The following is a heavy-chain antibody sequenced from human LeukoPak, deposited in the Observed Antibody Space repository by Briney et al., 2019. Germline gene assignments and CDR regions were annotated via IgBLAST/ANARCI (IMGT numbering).Heavy chain of an antibody. CDR1: GGSFSGYY. Sequence: SETLSLTCAVYGGSFSGYYWSWIRQPPGKGLEWIGEINHSGSTNYNPSLKSRVTISVDTSKNQFSLKLSSVTAADTAVYYCASLPFSITIFGVVPSLEYWGQGTQVTVSS. CDR2: INHSGST. D-gene: IGHD3-3*01. CDR3: ASLPFSITIFGVVPSLEY. V-gene: IGHV4-34*01. J-gene: IGHJ4*02.